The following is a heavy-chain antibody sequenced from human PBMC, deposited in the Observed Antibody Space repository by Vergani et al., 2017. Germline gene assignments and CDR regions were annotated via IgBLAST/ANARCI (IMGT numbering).Heavy chain of an antibody. V-gene: IGHV3-21*01. CDR2: ISSSSSYI. Sequence: EVQLVESGGGLVKPGGSLRLSCAASGFTFSSYSMNWVRQAPGKGLEWVSSISSSSSYIYYADSVKGRFTISRDNAKNSLYLQMNSLRAEDTAVYYCARGSYYDILTGNYYYGMDVWSQGTTVTVSS. CDR1: GFTFSSYS. D-gene: IGHD3-9*01. J-gene: IGHJ6*02. CDR3: ARGSYYDILTGNYYYGMDV.